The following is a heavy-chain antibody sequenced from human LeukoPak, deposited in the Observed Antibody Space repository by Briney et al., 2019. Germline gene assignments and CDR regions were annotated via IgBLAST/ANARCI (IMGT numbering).Heavy chain of an antibody. CDR3: AKATGYLL. CDR2: ISNSGGTT. CDR1: GFTFSSYA. D-gene: IGHD1-14*01. Sequence: GGSLRLSCAASGFTFSSYAMSWVRQAPGKGLEWVSAISNSGGTTYYADSVKGRFTISRDDSENTLYLQMNSLRAEDTAVYYCAKATGYLLWGQGTLVTVSS. J-gene: IGHJ4*02. V-gene: IGHV3-23*01.